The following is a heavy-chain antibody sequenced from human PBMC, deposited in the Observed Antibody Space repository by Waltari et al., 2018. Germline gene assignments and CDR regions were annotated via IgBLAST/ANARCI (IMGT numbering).Heavy chain of an antibody. CDR3: ARDHSSGWYGGYYYYYGMDV. J-gene: IGHJ6*02. D-gene: IGHD6-19*01. V-gene: IGHV3-21*01. CDR1: GFTFSSYS. CDR2: ISSSSSYI. Sequence: EVQLVESGGGLVKPGGSLRLSCAASGFTFSSYSMNWVRQAPGKGLEWVSSISSSSSYIYYADSVKGRFTISRDNAKNSLYLQMNSLRAEDTAVYYCARDHSSGWYGGYYYYYGMDVWGQGTTVTVSS.